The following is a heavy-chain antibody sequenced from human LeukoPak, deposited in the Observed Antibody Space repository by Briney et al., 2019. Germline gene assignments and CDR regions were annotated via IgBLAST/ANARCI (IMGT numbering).Heavy chain of an antibody. CDR1: GYTFTNFY. Sequence: GASLKVSCMSSGYTFTNFYMHWVRQAPGQGLEWMGWISAYNGKTNYAQKIQGTVTMTTDTSTSTAYMELRSLRSDDTAVYYCARGHWRPSGIEWLRSSNWFDPWGQGTLVTVSS. D-gene: IGHD5-12*01. CDR3: ARGHWRPSGIEWLRSSNWFDP. V-gene: IGHV1-18*01. CDR2: ISAYNGKT. J-gene: IGHJ5*02.